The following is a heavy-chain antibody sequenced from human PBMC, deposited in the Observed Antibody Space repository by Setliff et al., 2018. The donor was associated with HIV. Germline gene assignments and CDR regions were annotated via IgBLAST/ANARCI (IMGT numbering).Heavy chain of an antibody. CDR2: ISSYNGNT. J-gene: IGHJ4*02. CDR3: ARVSRSGWFFDW. CDR1: GYNFSSNG. V-gene: IGHV1-18*01. Sequence: ASVKVSCKASGYNFSSNGISWVRQAPGQGLEWMGWISSYNGNTKYAQKVQDRVTMTKDTSTSTAYMELRSLRSDDPAVYYCARVSRSGWFFDWWGQGSLVTDSS. D-gene: IGHD6-19*01.